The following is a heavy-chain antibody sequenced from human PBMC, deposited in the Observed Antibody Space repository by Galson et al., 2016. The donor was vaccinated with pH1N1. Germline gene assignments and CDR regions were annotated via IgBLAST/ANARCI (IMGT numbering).Heavy chain of an antibody. CDR1: GFPFSHYY. J-gene: IGHJ3*01. D-gene: IGHD3-10*01. CDR3: ARDHFGWAFDV. CDR2: ISGSDTTI. V-gene: IGHV3-11*01. Sequence: SLRLSCAASGFPFSHYYMGWIRQAPGKGLERISYISGSDTTIYYADSVRGRFTISRDNAQNSLYLHMNSLRAEDTAVYYCARDHFGWAFDVWGQGTMVTVSP.